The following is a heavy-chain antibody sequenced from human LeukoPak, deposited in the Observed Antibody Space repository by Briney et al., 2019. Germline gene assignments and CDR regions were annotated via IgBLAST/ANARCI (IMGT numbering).Heavy chain of an antibody. CDR3: ARSFPGYSYGHVGYCGGDCYPFDY. CDR1: GGSISSYY. D-gene: IGHD2-21*01. J-gene: IGHJ4*02. CDR2: IYYSGST. V-gene: IGHV4-59*01. Sequence: SETLSLTCTVSGGSISSYYWSWIRQPPGKGLEWIGYIYYSGSTNYNPSLKSRVTISVDTSKNQFSLKLSSVTAADTAVYYCARSFPGYSYGHVGYCGGDCYPFDYWGQGTLVTVSS.